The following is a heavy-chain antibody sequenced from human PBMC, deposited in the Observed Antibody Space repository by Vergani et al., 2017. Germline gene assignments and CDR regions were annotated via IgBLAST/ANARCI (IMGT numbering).Heavy chain of an antibody. CDR3: VKDAGSYENFFDS. Sequence: EVQLLESGGSLKQPGGSVRLSCAASGFTFSTYAMHLVRQAPGKGLEWVSALTGGGGSTYHADSFKGRFIISRDNSRDTLYMHMNSLRPQDTATYYCVKDAGSYENFFDSWGQGTLVTVSS. CDR2: LTGGGGST. D-gene: IGHD1-26*01. J-gene: IGHJ4*02. CDR1: GFTFSTYA. V-gene: IGHV3-23*01.